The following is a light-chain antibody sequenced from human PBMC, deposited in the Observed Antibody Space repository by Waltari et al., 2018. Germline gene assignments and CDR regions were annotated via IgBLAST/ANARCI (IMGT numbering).Light chain of an antibody. Sequence: QFVLTQPPSASGAPGQRVTISCTGSSSNIGAGYFVSWYQQDPGTAPKLLIYKTYKRPSGVSDRFSGSKSGTSGSLTITGLQSEDEADYYCSVGDSTLSSVLFGGGTRLTVL. CDR1: SSNIGAGYF. J-gene: IGLJ2*01. V-gene: IGLV1-40*01. CDR3: SVGDSTLSSVL. CDR2: KTY.